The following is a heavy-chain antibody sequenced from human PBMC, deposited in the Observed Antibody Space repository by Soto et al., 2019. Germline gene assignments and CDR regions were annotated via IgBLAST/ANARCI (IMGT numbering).Heavy chain of an antibody. CDR2: ISGSGGST. CDR3: AKAGRYYDSSGTLGAPS. Sequence: GGSLRLSCAASGFTFSSYAMSWVRQTPGKGLEWVSAISGSGGSTYYADSVKGRFTISRDNSKNTLYLQMNSLRAEDTAVYYCAKAGRYYDSSGTLGAPSWGQGTLVTVSS. J-gene: IGHJ5*02. D-gene: IGHD3-22*01. CDR1: GFTFSSYA. V-gene: IGHV3-23*01.